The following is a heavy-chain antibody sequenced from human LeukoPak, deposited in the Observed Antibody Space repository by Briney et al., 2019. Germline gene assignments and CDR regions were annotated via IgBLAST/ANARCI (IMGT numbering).Heavy chain of an antibody. CDR1: GFTFSSYG. Sequence: GRSLRLSCAASGFTFSSYGMHWVRQAPGKGLEWVVVIWYDGSNKYYADSVKGRFTISRDNSKNTLYLQMNSLRAEDTAVYYCARDRGNSRFDPWGQGTLVTVSS. V-gene: IGHV3-33*01. CDR3: ARDRGNSRFDP. J-gene: IGHJ5*02. CDR2: IWYDGSNK. D-gene: IGHD3-10*01.